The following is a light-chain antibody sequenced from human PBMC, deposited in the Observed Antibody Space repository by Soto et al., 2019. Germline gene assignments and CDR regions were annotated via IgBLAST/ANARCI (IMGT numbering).Light chain of an antibody. CDR2: EGS. J-gene: IGLJ2*01. V-gene: IGLV2-23*01. CDR3: CSYAGSSVA. CDR1: SSDVGSYNL. Sequence: QSALTQPASVSGSPGQSITISCTGTSSDVGSYNLASWYQQHPGKAPKLMIYEGSKRPSGVSNRFSGSKSGNTASLTISGVQAEDEAEYYCCSYAGSSVAFGGGTKVTVL.